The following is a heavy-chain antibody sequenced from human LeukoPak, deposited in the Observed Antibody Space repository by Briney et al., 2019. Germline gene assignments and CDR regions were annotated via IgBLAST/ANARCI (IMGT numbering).Heavy chain of an antibody. V-gene: IGHV1-46*03. J-gene: IGHJ6*03. CDR3: ARGTSGLSPPYYYYYMDV. Sequence: ASVKVSCKASGYTFTSYYMHWVRQAPGQGLEWMGIINRSGGSTSYAQKFQGRVTMTRDTSTSTVYMELSSLRSEDTAVYYCARGTSGLSPPYYYYYMDVWGKGTTVTVSS. D-gene: IGHD3-3*01. CDR1: GYTFTSYY. CDR2: INRSGGST.